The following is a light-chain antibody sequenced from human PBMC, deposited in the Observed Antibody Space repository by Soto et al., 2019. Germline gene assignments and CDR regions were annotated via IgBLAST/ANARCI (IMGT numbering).Light chain of an antibody. Sequence: QSVLTQPASVSGSPGQSITISCTGTSSDVGAYNFVSWHQQHPGKAPKLMIYNVYDRPSGISYRFSGSKSGNTASLTISGLQGEDEADYYCSVYTVSRTYVFGTGTKVTV. CDR3: SVYTVSRTYV. CDR1: SSDVGAYNF. V-gene: IGLV2-14*03. J-gene: IGLJ1*01. CDR2: NVY.